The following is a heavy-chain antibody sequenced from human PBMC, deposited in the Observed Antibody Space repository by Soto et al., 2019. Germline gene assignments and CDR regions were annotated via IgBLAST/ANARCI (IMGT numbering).Heavy chain of an antibody. J-gene: IGHJ4*02. V-gene: IGHV3-7*01. CDR2: IKQDGSEK. Sequence: EVQLVESEGGLVQPGGSLRLSCAASGFTVDIYWMNWVRQAPGKGLEWVANIKQDGSEKNYVDSVKGRFTISRDNANNSLYLQMNSLRAEDTAVYHCARDNSGLGVRWGLGTLVTVSS. CDR3: ARDNSGLGVR. CDR1: GFTVDIYW. D-gene: IGHD6-19*01.